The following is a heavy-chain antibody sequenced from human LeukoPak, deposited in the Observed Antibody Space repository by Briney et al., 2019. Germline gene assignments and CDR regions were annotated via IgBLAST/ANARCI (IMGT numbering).Heavy chain of an antibody. CDR3: AREPPPSGRGHDF. CDR1: GFSVTTYY. D-gene: IGHD5-24*01. J-gene: IGHJ4*02. Sequence: GGSLRLSCAASGFSVTTYYMNWVRQAPGKGLEWVSVMYTGGSTFYADSVKGRFTISRDTSRNTLYLEMSSLRGEDTAIYYCAREPPPSGRGHDFWGQGTLVTVSP. CDR2: MYTGGST. V-gene: IGHV3-53*01.